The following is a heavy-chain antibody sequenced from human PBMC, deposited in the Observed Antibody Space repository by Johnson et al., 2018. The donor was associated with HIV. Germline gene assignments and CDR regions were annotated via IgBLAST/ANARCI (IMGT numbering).Heavy chain of an antibody. V-gene: IGHV3-53*01. D-gene: IGHD6-6*01. J-gene: IGHJ3*02. CDR2: IYSGGST. CDR1: GFTVSNNY. CDR3: ARPRPGIAARPSPGSGAFDI. Sequence: VLLVESGGDLIQPGGSLRLSCAASGFTVSNNYMSWVRQAPGKGLEWVSVIYSGGSTYYADSVKGRFTISRDNSKNTLYLQMNTLRAEDTAVYFCARPRPGIAARPSPGSGAFDIWGQGTMVTVSS.